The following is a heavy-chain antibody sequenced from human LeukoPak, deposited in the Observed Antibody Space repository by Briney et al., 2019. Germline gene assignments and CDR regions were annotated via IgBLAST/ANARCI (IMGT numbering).Heavy chain of an antibody. CDR2: IFYSGNT. V-gene: IGHV4-59*12. Sequence: SETLSLTCTVSGGSISGYFWSWIRQPPGKGLEWIGYIFYSGNTNYNPSLKSRVTISVDTSKNQFSLKLSSVTAADTAVYYCTRGRGGYALYYYYYMDVWGKGTTVTVSS. CDR1: GGSISGYF. J-gene: IGHJ6*03. CDR3: TRGRGGYALYYYYYMDV. D-gene: IGHD5-12*01.